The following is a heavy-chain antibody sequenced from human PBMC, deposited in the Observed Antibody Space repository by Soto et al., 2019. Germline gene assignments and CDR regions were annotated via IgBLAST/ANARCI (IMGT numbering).Heavy chain of an antibody. V-gene: IGHV3-11*01. CDR3: ARDVATITIYYGMDV. J-gene: IGHJ6*02. CDR1: GFTFSDYY. Sequence: GSLRLSCAASGFTFSDYYMYWIRQAPGKGLEWVSYISYSSSTIYYADSVKGRFTISRDNAKNSLYLQMNSLRAEDTAVYYCARDVATITIYYGMDVWGQGTTVTVSS. CDR2: ISYSSSTI. D-gene: IGHD5-12*01.